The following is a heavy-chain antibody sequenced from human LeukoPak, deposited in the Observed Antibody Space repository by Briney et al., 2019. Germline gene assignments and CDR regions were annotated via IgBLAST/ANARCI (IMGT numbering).Heavy chain of an antibody. J-gene: IGHJ4*02. CDR1: GGSINSADYY. Sequence: SSETLSLTCTVSGGSINSADYYWSWTRQPPGKGLEWIGEINHSGSTNYNPSLKSRVTISVDTSKNQFSLKLSSVTAADTAVYYCARAGSGWYVFFDYWGQGTLVTVSS. CDR3: ARAGSGWYVFFDY. CDR2: INHSGST. D-gene: IGHD6-19*01. V-gene: IGHV4-61*08.